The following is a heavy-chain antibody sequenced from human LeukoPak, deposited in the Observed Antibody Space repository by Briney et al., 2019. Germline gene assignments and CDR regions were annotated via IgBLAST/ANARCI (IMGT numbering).Heavy chain of an antibody. Sequence: PGGSLRLSCAASGFTFSTFAMSWVRQAPGKGLEWVAVMSGSGGSTYYADSVKGRFTISRDNSKNTVFLQMNSLRAEDTAVYYCAKISDPAMVRFYFDYWGQGTLVTVSS. CDR2: MSGSGGST. V-gene: IGHV3-23*01. J-gene: IGHJ4*02. D-gene: IGHD5-18*01. CDR1: GFTFSTFA. CDR3: AKISDPAMVRFYFDY.